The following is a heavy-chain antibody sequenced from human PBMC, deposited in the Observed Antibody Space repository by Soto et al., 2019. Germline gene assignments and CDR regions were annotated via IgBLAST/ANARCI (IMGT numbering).Heavy chain of an antibody. CDR1: GFTFSNYA. V-gene: IGHV3-23*01. D-gene: IGHD3-9*01. CDR2: LSGSGGST. CDR3: SRDDSDWFFN. J-gene: IGHJ4*02. Sequence: PGGSLRLSCAASGFTFSNYAMSWVRQAPGKGLEWVSTLSGSGGSTYYATTYAASVKGRFTISRDDSKKTAYLQMNSLESEDTAVYYCSRDDSDWFFNWGRGTLVTVSS.